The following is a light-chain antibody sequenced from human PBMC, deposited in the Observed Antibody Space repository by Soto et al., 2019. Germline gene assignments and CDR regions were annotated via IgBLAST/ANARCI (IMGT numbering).Light chain of an antibody. V-gene: IGLV2-14*01. CDR2: DVS. CDR3: SSYTSSSVV. J-gene: IGLJ2*01. CDR1: SSDVGGYNY. Sequence: QSALTQPASVSGSPGQSITISCTGTSSDVGGYNYVSWYQQHPGKAPKLMIYDVSNRPSGVSNRFSCSKSGNTASLTISGRQAEDEADYYCSSYTSSSVVFGGGTKLTVL.